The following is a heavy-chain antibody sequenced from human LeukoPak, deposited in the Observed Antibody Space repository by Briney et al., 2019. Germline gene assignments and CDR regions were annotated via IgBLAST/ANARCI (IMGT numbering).Heavy chain of an antibody. D-gene: IGHD2-2*02. Sequence: SLRLSCAPSGFTFSSYGMHWVRQAPGNGLEWVAFIRSDGRNKNYAGSVTGRFTTSRDNSKNTLYLQMNSLRAEDTAVYYCARSDVVSAGILLNYYYMDVWGKGTPVTISS. J-gene: IGHJ6*03. V-gene: IGHV3-30*06. CDR1: GFTFSSYG. CDR2: IRSDGRNK. CDR3: ARSDVVSAGILLNYYYMDV.